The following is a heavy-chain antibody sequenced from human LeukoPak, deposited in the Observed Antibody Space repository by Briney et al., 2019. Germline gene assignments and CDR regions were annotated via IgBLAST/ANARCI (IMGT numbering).Heavy chain of an antibody. V-gene: IGHV3-7*01. J-gene: IGHJ4*02. CDR3: ARGIAWFGELFQYYFDY. CDR1: GFTFSSYW. Sequence: PGGSLRLSCAASGFTFSSYWMSWVRQAPGKGLEWVANIKQDGSEKYYVDSVKGRFTISRDNAKNTLYLQMNSLRAEDTAVYYCARGIAWFGELFQYYFDYWGQGTLVTVSS. D-gene: IGHD3-10*01. CDR2: IKQDGSEK.